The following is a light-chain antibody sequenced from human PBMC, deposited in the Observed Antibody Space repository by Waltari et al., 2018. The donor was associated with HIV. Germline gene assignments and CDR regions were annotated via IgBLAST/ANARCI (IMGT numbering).Light chain of an antibody. CDR2: MTS. V-gene: IGKV1-5*03. J-gene: IGKJ2*01. Sequence: IQMTQSPSNLSASVGDAVILTYRASQNIDNWLAWYQQRPGRAPKLLMSMTSVLETGVPSRFRGSGSGTTFTLTINSLQPDDFGTYYCQQYSTHYGFGQGTRVE. CDR1: QNIDNW. CDR3: QQYSTHYG.